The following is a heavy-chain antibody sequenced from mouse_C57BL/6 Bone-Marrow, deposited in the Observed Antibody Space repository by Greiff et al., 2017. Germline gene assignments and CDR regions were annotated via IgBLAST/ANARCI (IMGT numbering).Heavy chain of an antibody. D-gene: IGHD3-2*02. V-gene: IGHV5-4*01. CDR2: ISDGGSYT. CDR1: GFTFSSYA. CDR3: ARDGRQLRLLFAY. J-gene: IGHJ3*01. Sequence: DVQLVESGGGLVQPGGSLKLSCAASGFTFSSYAMSWVRQTPEKRLEWVATISDGGSYTYYPDNVKGRFTISRDNAKNNLYLQMSHLKSEDTAMYYCARDGRQLRLLFAYWGQGTLVTVSA.